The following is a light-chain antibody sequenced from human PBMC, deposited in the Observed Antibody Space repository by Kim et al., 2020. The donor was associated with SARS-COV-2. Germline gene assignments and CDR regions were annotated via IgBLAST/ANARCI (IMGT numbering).Light chain of an antibody. CDR1: IANY. J-gene: IGKJ5*01. CDR3: QHYDSLPIS. Sequence: IANYVNWYQQTPGKAPKLLIYDASKLQTGVPSRFSGSGSVTDFTFSISGLQPEDAGTYYCQHYDSLPISFGQGTRLEIK. V-gene: IGKV1-33*01. CDR2: DAS.